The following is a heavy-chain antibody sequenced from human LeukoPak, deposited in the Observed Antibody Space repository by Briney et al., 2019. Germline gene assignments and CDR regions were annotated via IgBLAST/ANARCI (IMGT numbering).Heavy chain of an antibody. Sequence: PSETLPLTCTVSGGSISSGGYYWSWIRQHPGKGLEWIGYIYYSGSTYYNPSLKSRVTISVDTSKNQFSLKLSSVTAADTAVYYCARLKAGGIAAAVDYWGQGTLVTVSS. CDR2: IYYSGST. J-gene: IGHJ4*02. CDR3: ARLKAGGIAAAVDY. CDR1: GGSISSGGYY. V-gene: IGHV4-31*03. D-gene: IGHD6-13*01.